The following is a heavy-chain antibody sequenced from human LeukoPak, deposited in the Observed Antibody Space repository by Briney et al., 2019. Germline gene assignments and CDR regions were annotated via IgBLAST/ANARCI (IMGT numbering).Heavy chain of an antibody. V-gene: IGHV3-64D*06. D-gene: IGHD3-22*01. CDR3: VKDRWVNH. CDR1: GFIFSPYA. J-gene: IGHJ5*02. Sequence: GGSLRLSCSASGFIFSPYAMHWVRQAPGKGLEYVSSISSEGKTTYYADSVKGRFTISRDNSKNTLYLQMSSLRPEDTAVYYCVKDRWVNHWGQGTLVTVSS. CDR2: ISSEGKTT.